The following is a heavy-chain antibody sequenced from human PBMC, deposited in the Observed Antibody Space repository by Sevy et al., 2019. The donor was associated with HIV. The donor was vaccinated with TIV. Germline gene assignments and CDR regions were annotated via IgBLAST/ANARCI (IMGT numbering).Heavy chain of an antibody. D-gene: IGHD6-13*01. CDR1: GGSISSYY. Sequence: SETLSLTCTVSGGSISSYYWSWIRQPPGKGLEWIGYIYYSGSTNYNPSLKSRVTISVDTSKNQFSLKLSSVNAADTAVYYCARERIMAAAGTTDYYYYGMDVWGQGTTVTVSS. CDR2: IYYSGST. J-gene: IGHJ6*02. CDR3: ARERIMAAAGTTDYYYYGMDV. V-gene: IGHV4-59*01.